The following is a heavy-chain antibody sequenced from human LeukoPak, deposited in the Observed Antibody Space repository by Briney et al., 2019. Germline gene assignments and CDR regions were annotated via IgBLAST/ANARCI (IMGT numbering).Heavy chain of an antibody. D-gene: IGHD3-9*01. CDR3: EADKRYAFDY. J-gene: IGHJ4*02. CDR2: NSTTAEGAT. V-gene: IGHV3-48*02. Sequence: PGGSLRLSCATSGFSFTDYPMNWVRQAPGKGLEGMSNNSTTAEGATYAYYAASVKGRVTISRDDGKNPLYLHMNSLRDDDPSVYYCEADKRYAFDYWGQGILVTVSS. CDR1: GFSFTDYP.